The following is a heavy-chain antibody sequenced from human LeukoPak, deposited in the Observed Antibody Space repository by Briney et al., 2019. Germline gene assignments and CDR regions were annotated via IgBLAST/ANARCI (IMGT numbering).Heavy chain of an antibody. CDR3: ANNGRGEWLSQK. D-gene: IGHD3-3*01. CDR2: ISGSGGST. V-gene: IGHV3-23*01. J-gene: IGHJ4*02. Sequence: GGSLRLSCAASGFTFSSYAMGWVRQAPGKGLEWVSAISGSGGSTYYADSVKGRFTISRDNSKNTLYLQMNSLRAEDTAVYYCANNGRGEWLSQKWGQGTLVTVSS. CDR1: GFTFSSYA.